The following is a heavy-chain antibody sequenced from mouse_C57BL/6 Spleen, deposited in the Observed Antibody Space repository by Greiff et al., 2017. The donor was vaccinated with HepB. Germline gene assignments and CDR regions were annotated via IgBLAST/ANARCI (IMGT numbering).Heavy chain of an antibody. CDR1: GYSITSGYY. CDR2: ISYDGSN. Sequence: DVKLQESGPGLVKPSQSLSLTCSVTGYSITSGYYWNWIRQFPGNKLEWMGYISYDGSNNYNPSLKNRISITRDTSKNQFFLKLNSVTTEDTATYNCARADRTWFAYWGQGTLVTDSA. J-gene: IGHJ3*01. V-gene: IGHV3-6*01. CDR3: ARADRTWFAY.